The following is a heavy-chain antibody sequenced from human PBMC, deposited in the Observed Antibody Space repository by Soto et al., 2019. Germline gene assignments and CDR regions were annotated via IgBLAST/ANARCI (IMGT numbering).Heavy chain of an antibody. V-gene: IGHV3-23*01. CDR3: AKRSRPITIFGVVTLAFDY. CDR2: ISGSGGST. J-gene: IGHJ4*02. Sequence: PGGSLRLSCAASGFTFSSYAMSWVRQAPGKGLEWVSAISGSGGSTYYADSVKGRFTISRDNSKNTLYLQMNSLRAEDTAVYYCAKRSRPITIFGVVTLAFDYWGQGTLVTVSS. CDR1: GFTFSSYA. D-gene: IGHD3-3*01.